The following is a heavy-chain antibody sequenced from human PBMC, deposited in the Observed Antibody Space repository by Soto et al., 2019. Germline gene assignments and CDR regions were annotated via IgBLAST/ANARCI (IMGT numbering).Heavy chain of an antibody. J-gene: IGHJ4*02. D-gene: IGHD3-16*02. Sequence: ASVKVSCKVSGYTLTELSMHWVRQAPGKGLEWMGGFDPEDGETIYAQKFQGRVTMTEDTSTDTAYMELSSLRSEDTAVYYCANWDDYVWGSYRLRPFDYWCQGTLVTVS. CDR2: FDPEDGET. CDR3: ANWDDYVWGSYRLRPFDY. V-gene: IGHV1-24*01. CDR1: GYTLTELS.